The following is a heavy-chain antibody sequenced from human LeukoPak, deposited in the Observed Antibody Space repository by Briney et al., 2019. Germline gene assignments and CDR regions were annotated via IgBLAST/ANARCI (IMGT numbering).Heavy chain of an antibody. J-gene: IGHJ4*02. Sequence: SETLSLTCAVYGGSFSGYYWSWIRQPPGKGLEWIGEINHSGSTNYNPSLKSRVTISVDTSKNQFSLQLSSVTAADTAVYYCAGGGRGSYHFARGYYFDYWGQGTLVTVSS. CDR1: GGSFSGYY. V-gene: IGHV4-34*01. CDR3: AGGGRGSYHFARGYYFDY. D-gene: IGHD1-26*01. CDR2: INHSGST.